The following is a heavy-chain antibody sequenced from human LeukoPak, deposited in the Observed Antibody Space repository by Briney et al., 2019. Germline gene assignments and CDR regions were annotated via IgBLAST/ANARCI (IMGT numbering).Heavy chain of an antibody. J-gene: IGHJ4*02. CDR1: GFTFSSYA. CDR2: ISYDGSNK. D-gene: IGHD6-19*01. CDR3: AKLAVAGPDFDY. V-gene: IGHV3-30*18. Sequence: PGRSLRLSCAASGFTFSSYAMHWVRRAPGKGLEWVAVISYDGSNKYYADSVKGRFTISRDNSKNTLYLQMNSLRAEDTAVYYCAKLAVAGPDFDYWGQGTLVTVSS.